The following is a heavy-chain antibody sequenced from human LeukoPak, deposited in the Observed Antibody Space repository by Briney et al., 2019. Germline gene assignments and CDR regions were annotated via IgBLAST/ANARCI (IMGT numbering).Heavy chain of an antibody. V-gene: IGHV4-59*11. CDR1: GGSISGHS. CDR3: ARDRGPEYAGLDY. D-gene: IGHD3-10*01. J-gene: IGHJ4*02. Sequence: PSETLSLTCTVSGGSISGHSWSWIRQPPGKGLEWIGYIYTSGSTDSNPSLKSRVTISVDTSKSQFSLKLSSVTAADTAVYYCARDRGPEYAGLDYWGQGTLVTVSS. CDR2: IYTSGST.